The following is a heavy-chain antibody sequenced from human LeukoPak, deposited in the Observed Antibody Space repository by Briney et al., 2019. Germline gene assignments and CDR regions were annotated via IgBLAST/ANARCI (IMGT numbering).Heavy chain of an antibody. J-gene: IGHJ4*02. CDR2: IYYSGST. CDR3: ASTQRAYDSSGYTFDY. V-gene: IGHV4-39*07. Sequence: SETLSLTCTVSGDSISSSSSYWGWIRQPPGEGLEWIGSIYYSGSTYYNPSLKSRVTISVDTSKNQFSLKLSSVTAADTAVYYCASTQRAYDSSGYTFDYWGQGTLVTVSS. CDR1: GDSISSSSSY. D-gene: IGHD3-22*01.